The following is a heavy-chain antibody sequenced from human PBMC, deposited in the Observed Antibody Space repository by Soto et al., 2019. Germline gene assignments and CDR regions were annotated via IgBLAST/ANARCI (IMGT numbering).Heavy chain of an antibody. D-gene: IGHD6-19*01. V-gene: IGHV3-15*01. J-gene: IGHJ4*02. CDR2: IKSKTDGGTT. Sequence: EVQLVESGGGLVKPGGSLRLSCAASGFTFSNACMSWVRQAPGKGLEWVGRIKSKTDGGTTDYAAPGKGRFTISRDDSKNTLYLQMNRLKTEDTAVYYCTTDASSSGWFEEYYFDYWGQGTLVTVSS. CDR1: GFTFSNAC. CDR3: TTDASSSGWFEEYYFDY.